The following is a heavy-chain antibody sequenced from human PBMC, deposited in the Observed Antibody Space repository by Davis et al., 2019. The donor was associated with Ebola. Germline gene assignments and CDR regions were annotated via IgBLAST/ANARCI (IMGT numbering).Heavy chain of an antibody. V-gene: IGHV4-59*01. D-gene: IGHD3-10*01. CDR2: IYYSGST. CDR1: GGSISNYY. CDR3: ARVSWGFIDY. Sequence: MPSETLSLTCTVSGGSISNYYWSWIRQPPGKGLEWIGYIYYSGSTNYNPSLKSRVTISVDTSKNQFSLKLSSVTAADTAVYYCARVSWGFIDYWSQGTLVTVSS. J-gene: IGHJ4*02.